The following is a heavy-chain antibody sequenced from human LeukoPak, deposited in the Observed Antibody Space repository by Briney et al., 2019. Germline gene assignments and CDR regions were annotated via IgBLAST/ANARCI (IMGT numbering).Heavy chain of an antibody. CDR1: GFSVSSIY. CDR3: ARDMGFGDLMGY. V-gene: IGHV3-53*01. D-gene: IGHD3-10*01. CDR2: IYSGGTT. J-gene: IGHJ4*02. Sequence: GGSLRLSCAASGFSVSSIYMSWVRQAPGKGLEWVAVIYSGGTTYYADSVRGRFTISRDNSKNTLYLQMNSLRVEDTALHYCARDMGFGDLMGYWGQGTLVTVSS.